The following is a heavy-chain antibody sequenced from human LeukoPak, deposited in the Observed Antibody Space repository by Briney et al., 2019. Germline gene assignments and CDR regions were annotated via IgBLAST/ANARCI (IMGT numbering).Heavy chain of an antibody. Sequence: SETLSLTCAVYGGSFSGYYWSWIRQPPGKGLEWIGEINHSGSTNYNPSLKSRVTISVDTSKSQFSLKLSSVTAADTAVYYCARVVVPAAMPTSYYYYYYMDVWGKGTTVTVSS. J-gene: IGHJ6*03. CDR3: ARVVVPAAMPTSYYYYYYMDV. V-gene: IGHV4-34*01. D-gene: IGHD2-2*01. CDR2: INHSGST. CDR1: GGSFSGYY.